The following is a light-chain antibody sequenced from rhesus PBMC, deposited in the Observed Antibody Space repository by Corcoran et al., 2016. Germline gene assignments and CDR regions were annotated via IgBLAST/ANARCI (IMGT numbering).Light chain of an antibody. V-gene: IGKV1-28*02. CDR3: LQHKSYPLT. Sequence: DIQMTQSPSSLSASVGDTVTITCRASQGISSYLNLFQQKPGKAPKLLIYAASRLESGVPSRFSGSGSGTDFTLTISNLQPEDFAVYYCLQHKSYPLTFGGGTKVELK. J-gene: IGKJ4*01. CDR1: QGISSY. CDR2: AAS.